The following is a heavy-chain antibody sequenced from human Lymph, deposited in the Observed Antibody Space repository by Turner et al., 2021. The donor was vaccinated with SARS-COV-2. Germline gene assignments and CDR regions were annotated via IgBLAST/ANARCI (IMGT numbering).Heavy chain of an antibody. V-gene: IGHV3-53*02. CDR3: ARDLQLYGMDV. CDR2: IYSGGST. D-gene: IGHD1-1*01. J-gene: IGHJ6*02. Sequence: EMQLVETGGGLIQPGGSLRPSCAASGFIVNRKYMNWVRQAPGKWLEWVSLIYSGGSTYYADSVKGRFTISRDNSKNTLYLQMNSLRAEDTAVYYCARDLQLYGMDVWGQGTTVTVSS. CDR1: GFIVNRKY.